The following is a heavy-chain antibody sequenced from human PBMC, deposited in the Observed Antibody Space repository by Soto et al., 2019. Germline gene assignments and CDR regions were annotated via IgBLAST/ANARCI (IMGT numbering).Heavy chain of an antibody. CDR1: GGTFSSYA. Sequence: ASVKVSCKASGGTFSSYAISWVRQAPGEGLEWMGGIIPIFGTANYAQKFQGRVTITADESTSTAYMELSSLRSEDTAVYYCARGVYYYDSSGYYGMDVWGQGTTVTVSS. CDR2: IIPIFGTA. CDR3: ARGVYYYDSSGYYGMDV. D-gene: IGHD3-22*01. J-gene: IGHJ6*02. V-gene: IGHV1-69*13.